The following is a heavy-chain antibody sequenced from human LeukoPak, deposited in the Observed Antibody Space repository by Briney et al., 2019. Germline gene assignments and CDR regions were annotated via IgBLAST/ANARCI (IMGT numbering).Heavy chain of an antibody. CDR1: GFTFSSYA. CDR3: AKDRTLIAVAGTSNS. D-gene: IGHD6-19*01. V-gene: IGHV3-23*01. CDR2: ISGSGGST. Sequence: PGGSLRLSCAASGFTFSSYAMSWVRQAPGKGLERVSAISGSGGSTYYADSVKGRFTISRDNSKNTLYLQMNSLRAEDTAVYYCAKDRTLIAVAGTSNSWGQGTLVTVSS. J-gene: IGHJ4*02.